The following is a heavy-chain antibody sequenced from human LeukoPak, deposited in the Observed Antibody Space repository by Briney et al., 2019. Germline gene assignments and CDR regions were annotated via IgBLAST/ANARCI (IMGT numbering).Heavy chain of an antibody. CDR3: ARSPYHYDGTGYSFWFDP. D-gene: IGHD3-22*01. J-gene: IGHJ5*02. CDR1: GGSISNGAYY. V-gene: IGHV4-31*03. CDR2: IYYTGSP. Sequence: SQTLSLTCTVSGGSISNGAYYWSWIRQYPGKGLEWIGYIYYTGSPYYNPSLKSRVTISIDTSKNQFSLRLSSVTAADTAVYYCARSPYHYDGTGYSFWFDPWGQGTLVTVSS.